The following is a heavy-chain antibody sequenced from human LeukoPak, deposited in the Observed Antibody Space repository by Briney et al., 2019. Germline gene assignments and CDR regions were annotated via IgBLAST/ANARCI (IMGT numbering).Heavy chain of an antibody. CDR3: AKDRCLTGCYPDY. J-gene: IGHJ4*02. CDR1: GFTFSSYA. V-gene: IGHV3-23*01. D-gene: IGHD2-2*01. Sequence: PGGSLRLSCAASGFTFSSYAMSWVRQAPGKGLEWVSLISGSGGSTYYADSVKGRFTISRDNSKNTLYLQMNSLRAEDTAVFYCAKDRCLTGCYPDYWGQGTLVTVSS. CDR2: ISGSGGST.